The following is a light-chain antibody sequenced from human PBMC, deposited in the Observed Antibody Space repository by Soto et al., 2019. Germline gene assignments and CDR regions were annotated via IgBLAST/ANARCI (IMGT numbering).Light chain of an antibody. CDR1: QGISSY. J-gene: IGKJ1*01. CDR2: TAS. CDR3: QQLNNYPRT. V-gene: IGKV1-9*01. Sequence: IQLTQSPSSLSASVGDRVTMTCRASQGISSYLAWYQQKPGKAPKLLISTASTLQSGVPSRFSGSGSGTEFTLTISSLQPEDFATYYCQQLNNYPRTFGQGTKVDIK.